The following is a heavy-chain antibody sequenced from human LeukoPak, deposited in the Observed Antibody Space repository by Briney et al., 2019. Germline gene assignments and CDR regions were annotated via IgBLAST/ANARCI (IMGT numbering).Heavy chain of an antibody. J-gene: IGHJ1*01. V-gene: IGHV1-45*02. CDR1: GYTFTYHY. Sequence: EASVKVSCKASGYTFTYHYLHWVRQAPGQALEWMGWITFFIGNTNYAQKFQDRVTITRDRSMSTAYMELSSLRSEDTAMYYCASGPGYTHAQHWGQGTLVTVSS. CDR2: ITFFIGNT. CDR3: ASGPGYTHAQH. D-gene: IGHD5-24*01.